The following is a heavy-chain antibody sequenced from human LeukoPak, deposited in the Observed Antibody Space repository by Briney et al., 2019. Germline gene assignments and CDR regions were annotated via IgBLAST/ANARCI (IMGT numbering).Heavy chain of an antibody. Sequence: AGGSLRLSCAASGFTFSSYSMNWVRQAPGKGLEWVSSISTSSSYIHYADSVKGRFTISRDNAKNSLYLQMNSLRAEDTAVYYCARPYRGYCSGGSCYGRSDYWGQGTLVTVSS. CDR2: ISTSSSYI. V-gene: IGHV3-21*01. J-gene: IGHJ4*02. D-gene: IGHD2-15*01. CDR1: GFTFSSYS. CDR3: ARPYRGYCSGGSCYGRSDY.